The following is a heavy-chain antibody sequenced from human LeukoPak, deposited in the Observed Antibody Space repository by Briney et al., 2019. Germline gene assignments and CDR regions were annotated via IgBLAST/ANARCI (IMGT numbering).Heavy chain of an antibody. CDR3: AKGDGDTVFGVVSIDY. D-gene: IGHD3-3*01. CDR1: GGSFSGYY. CDR2: INHSGST. Sequence: PSETLSLTCAVYGGSFSGYYWSWIRQPPGKGLEWIGEINHSGSTNYNPSLKSRVTTSVDTSKNQFSLKLSSVTAADTAVYYCAKGDGDTVFGVVSIDYWGQGTLVTVSS. V-gene: IGHV4-34*01. J-gene: IGHJ4*02.